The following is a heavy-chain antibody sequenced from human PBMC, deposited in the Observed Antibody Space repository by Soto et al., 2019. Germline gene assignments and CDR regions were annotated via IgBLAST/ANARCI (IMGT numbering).Heavy chain of an antibody. J-gene: IGHJ4*02. D-gene: IGHD5-18*01. CDR1: GYTFTSYG. CDR2: ISAHNGNT. V-gene: IGHV1-18*01. CDR3: ARDTAMALPDA. Sequence: QVQLVQSGAEVKKPGASVKVSCKASGYTFTSYGISWVRQAPGQGLEWMGWISAHNGNTKYAQKLKGRITMTTDTSTSTAYMEVRSLRSDDTAVYYCARDTAMALPDAWGQGTLVTVSS.